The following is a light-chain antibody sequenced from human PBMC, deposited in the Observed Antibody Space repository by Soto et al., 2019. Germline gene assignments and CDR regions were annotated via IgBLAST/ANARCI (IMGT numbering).Light chain of an antibody. CDR3: AAWDDSLSGYVV. CDR2: RNN. J-gene: IGLJ2*01. V-gene: IGLV1-47*01. CDR1: SSNIGSNY. Sequence: QSVLTQPPSASGTPGQRVTISCSGSSSNIGSNYVYWYQQLPGTAPKLLIYRNNHRPSGVPDRFSGSKSGTSASLAISGLRSEDEDEYYCAAWDDSLSGYVVFGGGTKLTVL.